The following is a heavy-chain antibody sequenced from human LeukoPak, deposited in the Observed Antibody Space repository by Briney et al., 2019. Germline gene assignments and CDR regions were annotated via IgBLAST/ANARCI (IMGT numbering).Heavy chain of an antibody. D-gene: IGHD3-10*01. J-gene: IGHJ4*02. CDR3: TLIQGWGAGSYFLDY. V-gene: IGHV3-15*01. CDR1: GFSIKNDW. CDR2: VKSYNAGGTT. Sequence: GGSLRLSWAASGFSIKNDWMSWVRLAPGKGQGWVGRVKSYNAGGTTHYAAPVKRRFIISRDDSKNMLYLQMDSLKTEDTAVYYCTLIQGWGAGSYFLDYWGQGALVTVSS.